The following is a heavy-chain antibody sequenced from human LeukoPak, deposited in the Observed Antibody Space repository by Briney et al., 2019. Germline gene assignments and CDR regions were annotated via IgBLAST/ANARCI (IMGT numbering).Heavy chain of an antibody. CDR1: GGSISSYY. J-gene: IGHJ4*02. CDR2: IYTSGST. Sequence: SETLSLTFTVSGGSISSYYWNWIRQPAGKGLEWIGRIYTSGSTNYNPSLKSRVSMSVDTSKNQFSLKLSSVTAADTAVYYCARGKVVAGTPGQNSWDSWGQGTLVTVSS. D-gene: IGHD6-19*01. CDR3: ARGKVVAGTPGQNSWDS. V-gene: IGHV4-4*07.